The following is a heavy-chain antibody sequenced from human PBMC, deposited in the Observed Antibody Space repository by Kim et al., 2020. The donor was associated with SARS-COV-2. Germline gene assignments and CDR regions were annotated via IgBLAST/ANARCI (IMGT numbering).Heavy chain of an antibody. V-gene: IGHV3-23*01. Sequence: GGSLRLSCAASGFTFSSYAMSWVRQAPGKWLEWVSAISGSGGSTYYADSVKGRFTISRDNSKNTLYLQMNSLRAEDTAVYYCAKDLSGSGWSVGTGLDYWGQGTLVTVSS. J-gene: IGHJ4*02. CDR1: GFTFSSYA. CDR3: AKDLSGSGWSVGTGLDY. CDR2: ISGSGGST. D-gene: IGHD6-19*01.